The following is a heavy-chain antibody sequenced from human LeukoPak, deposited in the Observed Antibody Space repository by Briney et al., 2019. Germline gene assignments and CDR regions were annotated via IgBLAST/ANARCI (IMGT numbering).Heavy chain of an antibody. CDR2: INQDASEK. D-gene: IGHD3-10*01. V-gene: IGHV3-7*01. Sequence: GGSLRLSCAASGFTFSSHWMSWVRQAPGKGLEWVANINQDASEKDYVDSVKGRFTISRDTAKNSLFLQMNSLRAEDTAVYYCARGDVDFGDYFDYWGQGTLVTVSS. CDR1: GFTFSSHW. J-gene: IGHJ4*02. CDR3: ARGDVDFGDYFDY.